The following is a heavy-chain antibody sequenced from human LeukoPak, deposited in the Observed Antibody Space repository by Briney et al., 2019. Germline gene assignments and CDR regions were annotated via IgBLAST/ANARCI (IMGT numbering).Heavy chain of an antibody. D-gene: IGHD3-16*02. V-gene: IGHV1-69*05. CDR1: GGTFSSYA. J-gene: IGHJ3*02. Sequence: GSSVKVSCKASGGTFSSYAISWVRQAPGQGLEWMGRIIPIFGTANYAQKFQGRVTITTDESTSTAYMELSSLRSEDTAVYYCATCYYDYVWGSYPQVAFDIWGQGTMVTVSS. CDR3: ATCYYDYVWGSYPQVAFDI. CDR2: IIPIFGTA.